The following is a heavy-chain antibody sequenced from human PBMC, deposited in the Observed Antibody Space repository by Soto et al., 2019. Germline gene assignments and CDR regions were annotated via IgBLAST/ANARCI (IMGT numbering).Heavy chain of an antibody. J-gene: IGHJ6*02. CDR3: AKGGNIAVVVAAYGYDV. V-gene: IGHV1-3*01. Sequence: GASVKVSCKASGYTFSNYAMHWVRQAPGQRLEWMGWINAGNGNTKYSQKFQDRVTITRDTSASTAYMELSSLRSEDTAVYYCAKGGNIAVVVAAYGYDVWGQATTVTVS. D-gene: IGHD2-15*01. CDR2: INAGNGNT. CDR1: GYTFSNYA.